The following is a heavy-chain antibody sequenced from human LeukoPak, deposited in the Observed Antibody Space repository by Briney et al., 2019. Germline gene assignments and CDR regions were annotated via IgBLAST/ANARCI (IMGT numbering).Heavy chain of an antibody. V-gene: IGHV1-2*02. Sequence: RASVKVSCKASGYTFTGYYMHWVRQAPGQGLEWMGWINPNSGGTNYAQKFQGRVTMTRDTSISTAYMELSRLRSDDTAVYYCARLISEWLVGYYYYMDVWGKGTTVTISS. D-gene: IGHD6-19*01. CDR2: INPNSGGT. CDR3: ARLISEWLVGYYYYMDV. CDR1: GYTFTGYY. J-gene: IGHJ6*03.